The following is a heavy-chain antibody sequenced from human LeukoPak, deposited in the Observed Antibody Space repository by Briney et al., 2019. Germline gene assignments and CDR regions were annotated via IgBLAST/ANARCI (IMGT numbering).Heavy chain of an antibody. D-gene: IGHD3-16*01. CDR1: AYTFTGNY. V-gene: IGHV1-2*02. CDR2: INPKSGGT. Sequence: GASVKVSCKASAYTFTGNYMHWVRQAPGQGLEWMGWINPKSGGTNYAQKFQGRVTMTRDTSINTAYMDLSSLRSDDTAVYYCARDRAILAMDYEFDYWGQGTLVTVSS. CDR3: ARDRAILAMDYEFDY. J-gene: IGHJ4*02.